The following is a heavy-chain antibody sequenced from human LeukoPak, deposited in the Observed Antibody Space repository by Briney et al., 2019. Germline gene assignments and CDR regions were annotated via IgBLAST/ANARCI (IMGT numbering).Heavy chain of an antibody. J-gene: IGHJ4*02. CDR1: GFTFSSYA. Sequence: GRSLRLSCAASGFTFSSYAMHWVRQAPGKGLEWVAVISYDGSNKYYADSVKGRFTISRDNSKNTLYLQMNSLRAEDTAAYYCARAGITMIVVVITLDYWGQGTLVTVSS. V-gene: IGHV3-30-3*01. CDR3: ARAGITMIVVVITLDY. CDR2: ISYDGSNK. D-gene: IGHD3-22*01.